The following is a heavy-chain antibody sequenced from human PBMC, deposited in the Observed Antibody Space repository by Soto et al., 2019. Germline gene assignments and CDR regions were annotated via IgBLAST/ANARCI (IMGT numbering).Heavy chain of an antibody. D-gene: IGHD3-22*01. CDR2: IDWDDDK. CDR3: ARIHNPYYYDSSGYYYFDY. J-gene: IGHJ4*02. V-gene: IGHV2-70*01. Sequence: SGPTLVNPTQTLTLTCTFSGFSLSTSGMCVSWIRQPPGKALEWLALIDWDDDKYYSTSLKTRLTISKDTSKNQVVLTMTNMDPVDTATYYCARIHNPYYYDSSGYYYFDYWGQGTLVTVSS. CDR1: GFSLSTSGMC.